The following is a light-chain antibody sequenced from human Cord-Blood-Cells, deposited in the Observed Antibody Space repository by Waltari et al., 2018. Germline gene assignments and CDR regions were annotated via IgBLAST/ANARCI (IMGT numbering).Light chain of an antibody. CDR2: EVS. Sequence: QSALTQPASVSGSPGQSITISCTGTSSDVGGYNYVSWYQQHPGKAPKLIIYEVSNRPSGVSNRFSGSKSGNTASLTISGLQAEDEAGYYCSSYTSSSTLYVFGTGTKVTVL. CDR3: SSYTSSSTLYV. V-gene: IGLV2-14*01. J-gene: IGLJ1*01. CDR1: SSDVGGYNY.